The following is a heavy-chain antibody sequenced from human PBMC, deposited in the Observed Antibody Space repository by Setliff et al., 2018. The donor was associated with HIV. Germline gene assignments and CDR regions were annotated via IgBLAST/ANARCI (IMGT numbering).Heavy chain of an antibody. J-gene: IGHJ4*02. CDR1: GDTFTSFA. D-gene: IGHD6-13*01. CDR3: ARGIAATLDY. Sequence: GGPVKVSCKGYGDTFTSFAINWVRQAPGQGLEWLGRIIPVFGTANYAQKFQARVTITVDKSTNTAYMALSSLRHDDTAIYYCARGIAATLDYWGQGTLVTVSS. CDR2: IIPVFGTA. V-gene: IGHV1-69*06.